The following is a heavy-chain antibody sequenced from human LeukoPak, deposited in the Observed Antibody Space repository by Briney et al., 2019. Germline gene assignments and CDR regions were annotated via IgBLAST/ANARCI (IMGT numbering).Heavy chain of an antibody. CDR1: GFTFDDYG. CDR3: ARHRNYFGSGSSPINNWFDP. J-gene: IGHJ5*02. Sequence: GGSLRLSCAASGFTFDDYGMSWVRQAPGKGLEWVSGINWNGGSTGYADSVKGRFTISRDNSKNTLSLQMNSLRAEDTAVYYCARHRNYFGSGSSPINNWFDPWGQGTLVTVSS. V-gene: IGHV3-20*04. D-gene: IGHD3-10*01. CDR2: INWNGGST.